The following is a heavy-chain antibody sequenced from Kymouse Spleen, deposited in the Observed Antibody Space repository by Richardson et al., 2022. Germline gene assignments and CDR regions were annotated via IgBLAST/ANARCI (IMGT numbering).Heavy chain of an antibody. V-gene: IGHV4-39*01. D-gene: IGHD3-9*01. Sequence: QLQLQESGPGLVKPSETLSLTCTVSGGSISSSSYYWGWIRQPPGKGLEWIGSIYYSGSTYYNPSLKSRVTISVDTSKNQFSLKLSSVTAADTAVYYCAGGAVLRYFDWLLNFDYWGQGTLVTVSS. J-gene: IGHJ4*02. CDR1: GGSISSSSYY. CDR2: IYYSGST. CDR3: AGGAVLRYFDWLLNFDY.